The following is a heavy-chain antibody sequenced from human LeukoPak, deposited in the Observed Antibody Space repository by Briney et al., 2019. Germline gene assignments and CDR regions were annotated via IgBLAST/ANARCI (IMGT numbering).Heavy chain of an antibody. J-gene: IGHJ6*03. D-gene: IGHD2-2*01. CDR1: GGSISSSDYY. CDR2: IYYSGTT. CDR3: ARDRSSTSMDV. V-gene: IGHV4-39*07. Sequence: SETLSLTCTVSGGSISSSDYYWGWIRQPPGKGLEWIASIYYSGTTHYNPSHQSRVTMSVDTSKNQFSLKLSSVTAADTAVYYCARDRSSTSMDVWGKGTTVTVSS.